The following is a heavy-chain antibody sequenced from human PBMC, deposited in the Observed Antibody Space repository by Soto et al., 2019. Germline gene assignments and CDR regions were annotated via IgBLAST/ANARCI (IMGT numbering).Heavy chain of an antibody. CDR2: ILPFFGTA. Sequence: QVHLVQSGAEVKKPGSSVKVSCKYSGGTFRTESINWVRQAPGQGLEWMGGILPFFGTADYAPRLKGGVTTTAVGATTTAYMALSSLTSQDTAVFFCTRGHGYGGNSEAFEVWGQGTMVTVSS. CDR1: GGTFRTES. CDR3: TRGHGYGGNSEAFEV. V-gene: IGHV1-69*13. D-gene: IGHD2-21*01. J-gene: IGHJ3*01.